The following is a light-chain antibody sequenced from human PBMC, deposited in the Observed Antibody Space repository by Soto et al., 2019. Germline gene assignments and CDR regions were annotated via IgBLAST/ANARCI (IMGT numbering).Light chain of an antibody. CDR3: QQYGSLSWT. CDR2: GAS. J-gene: IGKJ1*01. Sequence: DIVSTQSPGTLSLSPGERATLSCRASQSVSSNYLAWYQQKPGQAPRLLIHGASTRATGVPDRFSGSGSGTDFTLTISRLEPEDFAVYHCQQYGSLSWTFGQGTKVDIK. V-gene: IGKV3-20*01. CDR1: QSVSSNY.